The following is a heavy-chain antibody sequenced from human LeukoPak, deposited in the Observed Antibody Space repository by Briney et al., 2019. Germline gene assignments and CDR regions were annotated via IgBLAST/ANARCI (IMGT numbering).Heavy chain of an antibody. J-gene: IGHJ4*02. D-gene: IGHD6-19*01. CDR1: GFTFSSYA. Sequence: PGGSLRLSCAVSGFTFSSYAMSWVRQAPGKGLEWVSGISGNGGRTYYADSVKGRFTISRDNSKNTLYLQMNSLRAEDTAVYYCAKEQIAEAGYYFDNWGQGTLVTVSS. CDR2: ISGNGGRT. CDR3: AKEQIAEAGYYFDN. V-gene: IGHV3-23*01.